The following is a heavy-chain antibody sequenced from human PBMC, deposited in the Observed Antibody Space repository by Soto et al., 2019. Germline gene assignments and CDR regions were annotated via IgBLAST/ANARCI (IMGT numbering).Heavy chain of an antibody. CDR1: GFTFGYYA. J-gene: IGHJ6*02. D-gene: IGHD5-18*01. CDR2: ISGRDSRT. Sequence: PGGSLRLSCEASGFTFGYYAMHWVREAPWKGLEWVSGISGRDSRTHYADSVKGRLTISRDNSKNTLYLQMSSLRAEDTAIYHCARDKGGLVDTGAMDVWGQGTTVTVSS. CDR3: ARDKGGLVDTGAMDV. V-gene: IGHV3-23*01.